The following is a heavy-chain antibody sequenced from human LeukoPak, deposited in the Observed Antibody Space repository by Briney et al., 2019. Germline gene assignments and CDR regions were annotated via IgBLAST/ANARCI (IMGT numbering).Heavy chain of an antibody. CDR3: ARDVGAYGYFDY. D-gene: IGHD1-26*01. J-gene: IGHJ4*02. CDR2: ISSSSSYI. CDR1: GFTFSSYS. Sequence: GGSLRLSCAASGFTFSSYSMNWVRQAPGKGLEWVSSISSSSSYIYYADSVKGRFTIPRDNAKNSLYLQMNSLRAEDTAVYYCARDVGAYGYFDYWGQGTLVTVSS. V-gene: IGHV3-21*01.